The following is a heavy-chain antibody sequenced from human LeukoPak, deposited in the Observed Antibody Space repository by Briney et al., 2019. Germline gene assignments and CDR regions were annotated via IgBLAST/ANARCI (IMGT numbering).Heavy chain of an antibody. D-gene: IGHD2-21*02. J-gene: IGHJ4*02. CDR3: AKDISGGDCPDY. CDR2: ISYDGSDK. CDR1: AFTFSSYG. V-gene: IGHV3-30*18. Sequence: PGGSLRLSCAASAFTFSSYGMHWVRQAPGEGLEWVAVISYDGSDKYYADSVKGRFTISRDNSKNTLYLQMNSLRADDTAVYYCAKDISGGDCPDYWGQGTLVTVSS.